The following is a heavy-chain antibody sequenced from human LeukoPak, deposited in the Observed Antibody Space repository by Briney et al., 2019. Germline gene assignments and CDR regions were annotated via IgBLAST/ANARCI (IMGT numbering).Heavy chain of an antibody. J-gene: IGHJ4*02. D-gene: IGHD2-21*02. V-gene: IGHV1-69*06. CDR1: GGTLSSYA. CDR3: ARMGTAGDY. CDR2: IIPIFGTA. Sequence: SVNVSCKASGGTLSSYAISWVRQAPGQGVEWMGGIIPIFGTANYAQKFQGRVTITADKSTSTAYMELSSLRSDDTAVYYCARMGTAGDYWGQGTLVTVSS.